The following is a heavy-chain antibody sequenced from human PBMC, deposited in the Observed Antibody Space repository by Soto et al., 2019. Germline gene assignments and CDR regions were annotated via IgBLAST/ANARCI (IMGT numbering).Heavy chain of an antibody. V-gene: IGHV3-74*03. CDR2: ISPDGGGT. J-gene: IGHJ6*02. CDR1: GFTLSNYA. D-gene: IGHD3-9*01. CDR3: ARDLSYGLDV. Sequence: PGGSLRLSCGASGFTLSNYAMHWVRQAPGKGLVWVSRISPDGGGTTYAGSVRGRSTISRDTAGNTLYLQMNSLGAEDTAVYYCARDLSYGLDVWGQGTTVTVSS.